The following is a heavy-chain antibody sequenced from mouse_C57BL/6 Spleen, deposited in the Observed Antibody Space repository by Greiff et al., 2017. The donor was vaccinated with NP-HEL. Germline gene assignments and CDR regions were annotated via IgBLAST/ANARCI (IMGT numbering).Heavy chain of an antibody. J-gene: IGHJ4*01. CDR1: GYTFTDYY. CDR3: ARGGSSYYAMDY. D-gene: IGHD1-1*01. Sequence: VQLQQSGPELVKPGASVKISCKASGYTFTDYYMNWVKPSHGKSLEWIGDINPNNGGTSYNQTFKGKATLTVDKSSSTAYMELLCLTSEDSAVYYCARGGSSYYAMDYWGQGTSVTVSS. CDR2: INPNNGGT. V-gene: IGHV1-26*01.